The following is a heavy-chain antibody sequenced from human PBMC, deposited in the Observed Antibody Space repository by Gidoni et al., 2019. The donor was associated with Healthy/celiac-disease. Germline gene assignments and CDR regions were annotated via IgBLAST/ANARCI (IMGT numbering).Heavy chain of an antibody. J-gene: IGHJ3*02. CDR2: IYYSWST. D-gene: IGHD6-19*01. V-gene: IGHV4-30-4*01. Sequence: QVQLQESGPGLVKPSQTLSPTCTLSGGSISSGVYYWSWIRQPPGKGLEWIGYIYYSWSTYYNPSLKSRVTISVDTSKNQFSLKLSSVTAADTAVYYCARDGAVAEDDAFDIWGQGTMVTVSS. CDR1: GGSISSGVYY. CDR3: ARDGAVAEDDAFDI.